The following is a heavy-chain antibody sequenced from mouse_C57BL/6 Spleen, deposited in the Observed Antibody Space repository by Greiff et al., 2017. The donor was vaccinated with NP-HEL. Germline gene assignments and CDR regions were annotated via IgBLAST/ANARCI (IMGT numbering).Heavy chain of an antibody. CDR3: ARSDDYDHYWYFDV. J-gene: IGHJ1*03. D-gene: IGHD2-4*01. CDR2: IDPSDSET. CDR1: GYTFTSYW. V-gene: IGHV1-52*01. Sequence: QVQLQQPGAELVRPGSSVKLSCKASGYTFTSYWMHWVKQRPIQGLEWIGNIDPSDSETHYNQKFKDKATLTVDKSSSTAYMQLSSLTSEDSAVYYCARSDDYDHYWYFDVWGTGTTVTVSS.